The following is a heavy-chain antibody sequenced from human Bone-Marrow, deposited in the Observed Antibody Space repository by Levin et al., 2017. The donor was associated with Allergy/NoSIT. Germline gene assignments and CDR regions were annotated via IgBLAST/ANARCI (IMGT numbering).Heavy chain of an antibody. V-gene: IGHV3-7*03. D-gene: IGHD5-12*01. CDR3: ARGFYSGYDYYFDY. Sequence: LGESLKISCAASGLMFSDYWMSWVRQAPGKGLEWVGNIEKDGSEKYYMTSVEGRFTISRDNAHNTLYLQMNNLRADDTAVYYCARGFYSGYDYYFDYWGQGTLVTVSS. J-gene: IGHJ4*02. CDR1: GLMFSDYW. CDR2: IEKDGSEK.